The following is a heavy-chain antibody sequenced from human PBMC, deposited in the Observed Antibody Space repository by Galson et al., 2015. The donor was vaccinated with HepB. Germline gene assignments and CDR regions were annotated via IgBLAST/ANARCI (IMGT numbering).Heavy chain of an antibody. D-gene: IGHD1-26*01. CDR1: GFTFSSYS. Sequence: SLRLSCAASGFTFSSYSMNWVRQAPGKGLEWVSSISSSSSYIYYADSVKGRFTISRDNAKNSLYLQMNSLRAEDTAVYYCARSPVGAIPHRLGDFDYWGQGTLVTVSS. CDR2: ISSSSSYI. J-gene: IGHJ4*02. V-gene: IGHV3-21*01. CDR3: ARSPVGAIPHRLGDFDY.